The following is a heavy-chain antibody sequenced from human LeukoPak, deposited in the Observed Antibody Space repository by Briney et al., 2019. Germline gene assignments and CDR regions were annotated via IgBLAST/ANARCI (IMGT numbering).Heavy chain of an antibody. D-gene: IGHD3-22*01. V-gene: IGHV3-7*01. Sequence: GGSLRLSCAASGFTFSSYWMSWVRQAPGKGLEWVANIKQDGSEKYYVDSVKGRFTISRDNAKNSLYLQMNSLRAEDTAVYYCATTQYYYDSSGYYFDAFDIWGQGTMVTVSS. CDR2: IKQDGSEK. J-gene: IGHJ3*02. CDR3: ATTQYYYDSSGYYFDAFDI. CDR1: GFTFSSYW.